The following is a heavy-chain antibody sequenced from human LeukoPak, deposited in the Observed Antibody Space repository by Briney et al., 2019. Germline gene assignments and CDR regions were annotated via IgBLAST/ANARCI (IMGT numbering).Heavy chain of an antibody. V-gene: IGHV3-30*02. J-gene: IGHJ4*02. Sequence: GGSLRLSCAASGFTFSSYGMHWVRQAPGKGLEWVAFIRYDGSNKYYADSVKGRFTISRDNSKNTLYLQMNSLRAEDTAVYYCARYYDFWSGYRYFDYWGQGTLVTVSS. CDR2: IRYDGSNK. CDR3: ARYYDFWSGYRYFDY. D-gene: IGHD3-3*01. CDR1: GFTFSSYG.